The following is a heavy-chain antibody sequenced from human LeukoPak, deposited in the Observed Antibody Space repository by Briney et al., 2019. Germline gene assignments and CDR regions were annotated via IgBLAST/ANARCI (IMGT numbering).Heavy chain of an antibody. CDR3: ARGNMDV. CDR2: MNPNSGNT. J-gene: IGHJ6*03. Sequence: ASVKVSGIASAYTFTSYDINRAGQATGQGLEWMGWMNPNSGNTGYAQKFQGRVTMTRNTSISTAYMELSSLRSEDTAVYYCARGNMDVWGKGTTVTVSS. V-gene: IGHV1-8*01. CDR1: AYTFTSYD.